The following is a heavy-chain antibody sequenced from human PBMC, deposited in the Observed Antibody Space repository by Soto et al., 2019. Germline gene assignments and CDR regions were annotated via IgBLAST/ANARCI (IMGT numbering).Heavy chain of an antibody. CDR1: GGSISSGGYY. Sequence: SLTCTVSGGSISSGGYYWSWIRQHPEKGLEWIGYIYYTGNTYYNASLKSRVTISVDTSNNQFSLKLSSVTAADTAVYYCARVSISSSDAFDIWGQGTTVTVSS. CDR2: IYYTGNT. V-gene: IGHV4-31*03. J-gene: IGHJ3*02. CDR3: ARVSISSSDAFDI. D-gene: IGHD6-6*01.